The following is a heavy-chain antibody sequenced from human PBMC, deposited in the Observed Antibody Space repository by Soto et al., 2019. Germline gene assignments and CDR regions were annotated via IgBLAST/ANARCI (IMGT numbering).Heavy chain of an antibody. D-gene: IGHD2-15*01. CDR1: GVMFSNYG. CDR3: AKYYSDYVEYFQH. CDR2: LTIVA. Sequence: GGSLRLACAGSGVMFSNYGMSWVRRAPGKGLEWVAGLTIVAYYTDSVKGRFTISRDNSKNTLYLQMNSLSAEDTAVYYCAKYYSDYVEYFQHWGKGTPVTVSS. J-gene: IGHJ1*01. V-gene: IGHV3-23*01.